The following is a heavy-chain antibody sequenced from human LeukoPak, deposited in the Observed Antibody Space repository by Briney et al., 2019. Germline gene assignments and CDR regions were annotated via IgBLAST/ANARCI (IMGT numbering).Heavy chain of an antibody. D-gene: IGHD6-13*01. V-gene: IGHV3-7*01. CDR1: GLTFSSHW. J-gene: IGHJ4*02. Sequence: GGSLRLSCAASGLTFSSHWMSWVRQAPGKGLEWVANIEQDGSVKTYVDSVKGRFTISRDNAKNSLYLQMNSLRAEDTAVYYCAKDSYSRGDYWGQGTLVTVSS. CDR3: AKDSYSRGDY. CDR2: IEQDGSVK.